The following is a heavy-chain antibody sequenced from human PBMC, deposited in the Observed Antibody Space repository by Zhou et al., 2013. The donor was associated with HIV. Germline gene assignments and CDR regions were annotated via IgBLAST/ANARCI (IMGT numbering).Heavy chain of an antibody. CDR2: LSLFEH. J-gene: IGHJ4*02. CDR1: GGSINSSCYY. Sequence: QVQLQESGPGLVKPSETLSLTCSISGGSINSSCYYWGWIRQPQGRAGVDWEYLSLFEHLLQPVLKSRVTISVDTSKNQFSLNLSSVTAADTAVYYCALAYFWSGRAYYFDSWGQGTLVTVSS. D-gene: IGHD3-3*01. V-gene: IGHV4-39*01. CDR3: ALAYFWSGRAYYFDS.